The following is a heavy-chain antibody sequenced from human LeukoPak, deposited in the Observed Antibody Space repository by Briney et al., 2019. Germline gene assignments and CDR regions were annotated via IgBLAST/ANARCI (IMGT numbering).Heavy chain of an antibody. D-gene: IGHD2-21*01. CDR2: IYYSGGT. CDR1: GGSISSNGYY. CDR3: ARVDWLANYYYYMDV. V-gene: IGHV4-39*07. J-gene: IGHJ6*03. Sequence: PSETLSLTCAVAGGSISSNGYYWAWFRQPPGKGLEWIGSIYYSGGTYYNPSLKSRVTISIDTSNHQFSLKLRSVTAADTAVYYCARVDWLANYYYYMDVWGKGTTVTVSS.